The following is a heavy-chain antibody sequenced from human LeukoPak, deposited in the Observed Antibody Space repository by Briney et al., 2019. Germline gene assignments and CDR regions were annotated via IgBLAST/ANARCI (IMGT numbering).Heavy chain of an antibody. Sequence: GASVKVSCKASGYTFTGYCMHWVRQAPGRGLEWMGWINPNSGGTNYAQKFQGRVTMTRDTSISTAYMELSRLRSDDAAVYYCARHRDFDSTGYYYPLFDYWGQGTLVTVSS. CDR1: GYTFTGYC. D-gene: IGHD3-22*01. CDR2: INPNSGGT. V-gene: IGHV1-2*02. J-gene: IGHJ4*02. CDR3: ARHRDFDSTGYYYPLFDY.